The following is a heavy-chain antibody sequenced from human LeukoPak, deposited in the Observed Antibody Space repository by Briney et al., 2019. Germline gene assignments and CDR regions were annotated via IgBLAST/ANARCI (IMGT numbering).Heavy chain of an antibody. V-gene: IGHV3-21*06. CDR3: AGYGSGSF. J-gene: IGHJ4*02. CDR2: ISGTSSYI. Sequence: GGSLRLSCAASGFTFSSYSMNWVRQAPGKGLEWVSSISGTSSYIYYADSVKGRFTISRDNAKNSLYLQMNSLRAEDTAIYYCAGYGSGSFWGQGTLVTVSS. CDR1: GFTFSSYS. D-gene: IGHD3-10*01.